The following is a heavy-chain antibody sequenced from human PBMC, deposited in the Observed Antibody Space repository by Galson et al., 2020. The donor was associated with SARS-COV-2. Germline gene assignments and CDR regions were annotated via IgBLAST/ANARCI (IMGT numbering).Heavy chain of an antibody. CDR1: GFTFSNSW. D-gene: IGHD3-3*01. J-gene: IGHJ4*02. Sequence: GGSLRLSCAASGFTFSNSWMSWVRQAPGKGLEWVANINEDGSEKYYVDSVKDRFTISRDNAKTSLYLQMNSPRAEDTAVYYCARDLRHITMFGVVELLDYWGQGALVTVSS. CDR2: INEDGSEK. CDR3: ARDLRHITMFGVVELLDY. V-gene: IGHV3-7*01.